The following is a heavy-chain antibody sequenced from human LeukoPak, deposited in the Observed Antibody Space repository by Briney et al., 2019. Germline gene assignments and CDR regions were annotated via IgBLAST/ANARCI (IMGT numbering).Heavy chain of an antibody. CDR2: IGIAGDT. Sequence: GGSLRLSCAASGFTFSSYDMHWVRQATGKGLEWVSGIGIAGDTYYPGSVKGRFTISRENAKNSLYLQMNSLRAGDTAVYYCARGAYYYDSSGYSQFDYWGQGTLVTVSS. V-gene: IGHV3-13*01. CDR1: GFTFSSYD. D-gene: IGHD3-22*01. CDR3: ARGAYYYDSSGYSQFDY. J-gene: IGHJ4*02.